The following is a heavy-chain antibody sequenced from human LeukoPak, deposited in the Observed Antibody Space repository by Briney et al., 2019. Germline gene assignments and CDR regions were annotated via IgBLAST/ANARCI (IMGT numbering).Heavy chain of an antibody. CDR1: GGSISSSGYY. V-gene: IGHV4-39*01. CDR2: IYYSGST. CDR3: ARIWFGAYAFDI. Sequence: SETLSLTCTVSGGSISSSGYYWGWIRQPPGKGLEWIGSIYYSGSTYYNPSLKSRVTISVDTSKNQFSPKLSSVTAADTAVYYCARIWFGAYAFDIWGQGTMVTVSS. D-gene: IGHD3-10*01. J-gene: IGHJ3*02.